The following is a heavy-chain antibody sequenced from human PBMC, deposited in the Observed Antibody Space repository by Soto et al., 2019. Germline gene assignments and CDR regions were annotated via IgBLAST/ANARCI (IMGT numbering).Heavy chain of an antibody. CDR3: ARGPNSVTTGREYAFDI. J-gene: IGHJ3*02. CDR2: IYYSGST. D-gene: IGHD4-17*01. CDR1: GGSISSYY. V-gene: IGHV4-59*08. Sequence: PSETLSLTCTVSGGSISSYYWSWIRQPPGKGLEWIGYIYYSGSTNYNPSLKSRVTISVDTSKNQFSLKLSSVTAADTAVYYCARGPNSVTTGREYAFDIWGQGTMVTVSS.